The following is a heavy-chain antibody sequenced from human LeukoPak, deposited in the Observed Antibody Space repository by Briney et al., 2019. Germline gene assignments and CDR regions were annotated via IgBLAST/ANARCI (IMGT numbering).Heavy chain of an antibody. V-gene: IGHV3-21*01. CDR2: ISSSSSYI. J-gene: IGHJ4*02. CDR3: ASDFWSGYYTADY. D-gene: IGHD3-3*01. Sequence: GGSLSLSCAASGFTFSSYSMNWVRQAPGKGLEWVSSISSSSSYIYYADSVKGRFTISRDNAKNSLYLQMNSLRVEDTAVYYCASDFWSGYYTADYWGQGTLLTVSS. CDR1: GFTFSSYS.